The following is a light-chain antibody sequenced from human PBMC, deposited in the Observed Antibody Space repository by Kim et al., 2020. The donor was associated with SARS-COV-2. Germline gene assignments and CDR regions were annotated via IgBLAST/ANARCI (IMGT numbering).Light chain of an antibody. Sequence: QAVVTQEPSLTVSPGETVTLTCGSSTGAVTSGHYPYWFQQKPGQAPRTLIYHTTSRHSWTPARFSGSLLGGKAALTLSGAQPEDEAEYYCLLFYSGAGIFGGGTQLTVL. CDR3: LLFYSGAGI. J-gene: IGLJ2*01. CDR2: HTT. CDR1: TGAVTSGHY. V-gene: IGLV7-46*01.